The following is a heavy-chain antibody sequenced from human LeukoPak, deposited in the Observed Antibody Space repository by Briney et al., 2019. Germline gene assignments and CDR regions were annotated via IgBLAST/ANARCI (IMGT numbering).Heavy chain of an antibody. Sequence: GGSLRLSCAASGFTFRNYWMGWVRQAPGKGLEWVANINPDGSTKYYAVSVRGRFTTSRDNANNFLYLQMNSLRADDTAVYSCARDGGLNTNFLYWGQGNLWTVSP. D-gene: IGHD2-15*01. CDR1: GFTFRNYW. CDR3: ARDGGLNTNFLY. J-gene: IGHJ1*01. V-gene: IGHV3-7*01. CDR2: INPDGSTK.